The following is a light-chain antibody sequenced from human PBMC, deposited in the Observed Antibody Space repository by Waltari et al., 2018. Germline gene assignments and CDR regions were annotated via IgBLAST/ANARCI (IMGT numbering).Light chain of an antibody. CDR1: QSLLHSNGYNY. CDR3: MEALQSVT. CDR2: LGS. Sequence: DIVMTQSPLSLPVTPGEPASLSCRSSQSLLHSNGYNYLDWYLQKPGQSPQILIYLGSNRASGVPDRFFGSGSGTDFTLHISRVEAEDAGVYYCMEALQSVTFGQGTRLEIK. V-gene: IGKV2-28*01. J-gene: IGKJ5*01.